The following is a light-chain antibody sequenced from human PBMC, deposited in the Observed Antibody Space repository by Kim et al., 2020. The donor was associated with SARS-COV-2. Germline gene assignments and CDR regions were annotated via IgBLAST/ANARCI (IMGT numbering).Light chain of an antibody. CDR1: QSVSSN. CDR2: GAS. CDR3: QQYNNWPPPWT. J-gene: IGKJ1*01. Sequence: EIVMTQSPAPLSVSPGERATLSCRASQSVSSNLAWYQQKPGQAPRLLIYGASTRATGIPARFSGSGSGTEFTLTISSLQSEDFAVYYCQQYNNWPPPWTFGQGTKVDIK. V-gene: IGKV3-15*01.